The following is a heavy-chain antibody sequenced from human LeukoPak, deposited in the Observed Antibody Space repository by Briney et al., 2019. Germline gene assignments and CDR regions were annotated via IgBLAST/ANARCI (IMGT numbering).Heavy chain of an antibody. CDR1: GGSVSTYY. CDR3: TRITQGTVDY. V-gene: IGHV4-59*02. Sequence: KASETLSLACTVSGGSVSTYYWGWIRQPPGKGLEWIGYISYSGSTTYTPSLESRVTISVDTSKNQFSLRLSSVTAADTAVYYCTRITQGTVDYWGQGILVTVSS. CDR2: ISYSGST. D-gene: IGHD3-10*01. J-gene: IGHJ4*02.